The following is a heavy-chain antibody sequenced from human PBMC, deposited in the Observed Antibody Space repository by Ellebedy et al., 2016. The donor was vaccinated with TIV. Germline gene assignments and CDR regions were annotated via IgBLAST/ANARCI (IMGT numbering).Heavy chain of an antibody. Sequence: ASVKVSCKASGYTFTAYPMNWVRQAPGQGLEWLGWINTNTGNPTYSQGFRGQFVFSLDTSVSTAYLEISGLRAEDTAVYYCARDSRYNWNDWDYYHMDVWGNGTAVTVSS. CDR3: ARDSRYNWNDWDYYHMDV. CDR2: INTNTGNP. D-gene: IGHD1-1*01. CDR1: GYTFTAYP. J-gene: IGHJ6*03. V-gene: IGHV7-4-1*02.